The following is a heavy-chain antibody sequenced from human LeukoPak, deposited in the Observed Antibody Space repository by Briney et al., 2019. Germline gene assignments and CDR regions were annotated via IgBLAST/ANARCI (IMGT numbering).Heavy chain of an antibody. CDR1: GGSISSYY. Sequence: PSETLSLTCTVSGGSISSYYWSWIRQPPGKGLECIGYIYYTGSTNYNPSLKSRVTISVDTSKNQFSLKLSSVTAADTAVYYCARYVGCDLAFDYWGQGTLVTVSS. J-gene: IGHJ4*02. CDR3: ARYVGCDLAFDY. CDR2: IYYTGST. D-gene: IGHD5-12*01. V-gene: IGHV4-59*01.